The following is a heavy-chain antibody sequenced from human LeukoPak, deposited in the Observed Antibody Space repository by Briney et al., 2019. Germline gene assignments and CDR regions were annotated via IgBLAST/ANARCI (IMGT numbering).Heavy chain of an antibody. CDR2: ISSSGST. CDR1: GDSFSSYH. V-gene: IGHV4-59*01. CDR3: ARVGRGDHTWGSYSCDH. D-gene: IGHD3-16*01. Sequence: KPSETLSLTCTVSVSGDSFSSYHWSWLRQPPGKGLEWIGYISSSGSTSYNPSLKSRPTISVDTSKNQFSLKLSSVTAADTAVYYCARVGRGDHTWGSYSCDHWGQGTLVSVSS. J-gene: IGHJ4*02.